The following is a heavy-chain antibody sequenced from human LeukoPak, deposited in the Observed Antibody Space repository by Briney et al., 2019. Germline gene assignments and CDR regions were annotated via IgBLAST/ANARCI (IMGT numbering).Heavy chain of an antibody. CDR1: RGTSSGYI. J-gene: IGHJ4*02. CDR3: AREGAYCGGDCYHPALWDY. V-gene: IGHV4-34*01. D-gene: IGHD2-21*02. CDR2: INHSGST. Sequence: SETPCPSRAVYRGTSSGYISGGTRQPPGKGLEWIGEINHSGSTNYNPSLKSRVTISVDTSKNQFSLKLSSVTAADTAVYYCAREGAYCGGDCYHPALWDYWGQGTLVTVSS.